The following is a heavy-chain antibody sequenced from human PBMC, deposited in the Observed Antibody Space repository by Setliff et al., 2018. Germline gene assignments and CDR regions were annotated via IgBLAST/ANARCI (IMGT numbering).Heavy chain of an antibody. Sequence: PSETLSLTCTVSGFSINSGTHFWGWIRQPPGKGLEWIGRIHYSGNTYYNASLKSRVTMSVDTSKNQFSLKLSAVTAADTAVYYCARDVGGEGYFDSWGQGTLVTVSS. D-gene: IGHD3-10*01. CDR2: IHYSGNT. CDR3: ARDVGGEGYFDS. J-gene: IGHJ4*02. V-gene: IGHV4-39*07. CDR1: GFSINSGTHF.